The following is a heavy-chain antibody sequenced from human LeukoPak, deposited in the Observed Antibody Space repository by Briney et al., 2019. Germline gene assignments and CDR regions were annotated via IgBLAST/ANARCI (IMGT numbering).Heavy chain of an antibody. CDR3: ARARDFTGSYPDVFDV. V-gene: IGHV4-59*01. D-gene: IGHD1-26*01. CDR1: GASITNYY. J-gene: IGHJ3*01. CDR2: VHHSGYI. Sequence: PSETLFLTCSVSGASITNYYWNWLRQSPGKGLEWIGDVHHSGYINYNPSVKSRIAMSVDTSRSQFSLRLTSVTAADTAVYYCARARDFTGSYPDVFDVWGQGTMVTVSS.